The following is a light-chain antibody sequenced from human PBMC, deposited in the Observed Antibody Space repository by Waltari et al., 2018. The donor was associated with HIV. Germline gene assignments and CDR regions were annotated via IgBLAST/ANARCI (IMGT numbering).Light chain of an antibody. V-gene: IGKV3-11*01. CDR2: ETS. Sequence: EIVLTQSPATLSVSPGERAILSCRASQSVSRHLAWYQQKSGQAPRLLIYETSTRAAGTPGRFNGSGSGTDFALTITDVEPADVAVYYCQQRETWPPVSFGGGTRVEI. CDR3: QQRETWPPVS. CDR1: QSVSRH. J-gene: IGKJ4*01.